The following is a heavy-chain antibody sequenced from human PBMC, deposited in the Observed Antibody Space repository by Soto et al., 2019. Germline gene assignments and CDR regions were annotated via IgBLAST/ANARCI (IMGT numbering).Heavy chain of an antibody. J-gene: IGHJ4*02. CDR3: AKSRIQLWTQNYRPDY. D-gene: IGHD5-18*01. V-gene: IGHV3-23*01. CDR1: GFTFSSYA. CDR2: ISGSGGST. Sequence: GGSLRLSCAASGFTFSSYAMSWVRQAPGKGLEWVSAISGSGGSTYYADSVKGRFTISRDNSKNTLYLQMNSLRAEDTAVYYCAKSRIQLWTQNYRPDYWGQGTLVTVSS.